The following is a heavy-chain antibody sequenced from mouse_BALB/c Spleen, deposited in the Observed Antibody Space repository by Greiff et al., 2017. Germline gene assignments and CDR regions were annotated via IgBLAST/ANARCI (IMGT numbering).Heavy chain of an antibody. J-gene: IGHJ2*01. D-gene: IGHD4-1*01. CDR1: GFNIKDTY. Sequence: VQLQQSGAELVKPGASVKLSCTASGFNIKDTYMHWVKQRPEQGLEWIGRIDPANGNTKYDPKFQGKATITADTSSNTAYLQLSSLTSEDTAVYYCAINWDGNFDYWGQGTTLTVSS. CDR2: IDPANGNT. V-gene: IGHV14-3*02. CDR3: AINWDGNFDY.